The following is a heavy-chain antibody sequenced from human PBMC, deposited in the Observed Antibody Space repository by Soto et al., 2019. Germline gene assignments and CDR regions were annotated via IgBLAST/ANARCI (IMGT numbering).Heavy chain of an antibody. Sequence: GGSLRLSCAASGFTFSSYWMSWVRQAPGKGLEWVANIKQDGSEKYYVDSVKGRFTISGDNAKNSLYLQMNSLRAEDTAVYYCARDVQGVVVVAATETPNYYYYMDVWGKGTTVTVSS. J-gene: IGHJ6*03. CDR3: ARDVQGVVVVAATETPNYYYYMDV. CDR1: GFTFSSYW. D-gene: IGHD2-15*01. V-gene: IGHV3-7*01. CDR2: IKQDGSEK.